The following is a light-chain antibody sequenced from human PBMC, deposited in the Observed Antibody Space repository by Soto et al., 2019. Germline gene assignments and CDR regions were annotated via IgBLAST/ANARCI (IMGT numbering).Light chain of an antibody. CDR3: QKYNSAPLT. Sequence: DVQVTQSPSSLSAFVGDRVTITCRASQGIAPYLAWFQQKPGKVPKLLIYATSTLQSGVPSRFSGSGSGTDFTLTITSLQPEDVATYYCQKYNSAPLTFGGGTKV. V-gene: IGKV1-27*01. CDR1: QGIAPY. J-gene: IGKJ4*01. CDR2: ATS.